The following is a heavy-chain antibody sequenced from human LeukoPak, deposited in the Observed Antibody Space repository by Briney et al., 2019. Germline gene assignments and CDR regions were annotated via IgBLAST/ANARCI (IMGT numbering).Heavy chain of an antibody. CDR3: ARDLTVTTDYYYYGMDV. J-gene: IGHJ6*02. CDR1: GYTFTSYY. V-gene: IGHV1-46*01. Sequence: ASVKVSCKASGYTFTSYYMHWVRQAPGQGLEWMGIINPSGGSTSYAQKFQGRVTMTRDTSTSTVYMDLSSLRSEDTAVYYCARDLTVTTDYYYYGMDVWGQGTTVTVSS. CDR2: INPSGGST. D-gene: IGHD4-17*01.